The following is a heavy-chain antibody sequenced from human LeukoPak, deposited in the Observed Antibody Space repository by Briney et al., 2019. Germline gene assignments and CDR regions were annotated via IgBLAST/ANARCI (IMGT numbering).Heavy chain of an antibody. Sequence: SETLSLTCAVYGGSFSGYYWSWIRQPPGKGLEWFGKINHSGSTNYNPSLKSRVTISVDTSKNQFSLKLSSVTAADTAVYYCAKTYDYVWGSYRSNWFDPWGQGTLVSVSS. CDR3: AKTYDYVWGSYRSNWFDP. D-gene: IGHD3-16*02. CDR2: INHSGST. V-gene: IGHV4-34*01. CDR1: GGSFSGYY. J-gene: IGHJ5*02.